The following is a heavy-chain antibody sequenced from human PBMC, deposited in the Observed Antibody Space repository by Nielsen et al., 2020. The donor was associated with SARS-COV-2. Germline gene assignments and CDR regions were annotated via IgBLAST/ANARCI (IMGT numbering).Heavy chain of an antibody. Sequence: VRQAPGKGLEWVGRIKSKTDGGTTDYAAPVKGRFTISRDDSKNTLYLQMNSLKTEDTAVYYCTTDPRVTIFGVVTISGDYWGQGTLVTVSS. CDR3: TTDPRVTIFGVVTISGDY. D-gene: IGHD3-3*01. V-gene: IGHV3-15*01. CDR2: IKSKTDGGTT. J-gene: IGHJ4*02.